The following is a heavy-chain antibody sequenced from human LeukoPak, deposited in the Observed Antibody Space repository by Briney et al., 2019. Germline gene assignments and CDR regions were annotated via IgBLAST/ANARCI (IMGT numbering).Heavy chain of an antibody. J-gene: IGHJ4*02. CDR1: GFTVSSNY. Sequence: AGWSLRPSCAASGFTVSSNYMSWVRQAPGKGLEGVSVIYSGGSTYYADSVKGRFTISRDNSKNTLYLQMNSLRAEDTAVYYCAREGQGSGGDKHFDYWGQGTLVTVSS. D-gene: IGHD2-15*01. CDR2: IYSGGST. V-gene: IGHV3-53*01. CDR3: AREGQGSGGDKHFDY.